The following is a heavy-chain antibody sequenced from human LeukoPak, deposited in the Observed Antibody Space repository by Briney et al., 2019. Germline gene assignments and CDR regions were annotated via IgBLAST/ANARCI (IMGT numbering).Heavy chain of an antibody. D-gene: IGHD6-13*01. CDR3: ARVSRRSWWSPGRVFDY. CDR2: INPSGGST. V-gene: IGHV1-46*01. J-gene: IGHJ4*02. Sequence: ASVKVSCKASGYTFTSYYMHWVRQAPGQGLEWMGIINPSGGSTSYAQKFQGRVTMTRDTSTSTVYMELSSLRSEDTAVYYCARVSRRSWWSPGRVFDYWGQGTLVTVSS. CDR1: GYTFTSYY.